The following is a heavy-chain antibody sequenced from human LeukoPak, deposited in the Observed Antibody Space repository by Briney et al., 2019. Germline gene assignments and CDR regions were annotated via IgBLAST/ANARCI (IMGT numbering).Heavy chain of an antibody. D-gene: IGHD6-13*01. J-gene: IGHJ4*02. CDR2: ISYDGSKK. CDR3: ARASLSEIIAAETYFDS. V-gene: IGHV3-30*03. Sequence: PGRSPRLSCAASGFTFSSYGMHWVRQAPGKGLEWVAVISYDGSKKYYADTVKGRLTISRDNSKNTLYLQINSLGAEDTAVYYCARASLSEIIAAETYFDSWGQGTLVIVSS. CDR1: GFTFSSYG.